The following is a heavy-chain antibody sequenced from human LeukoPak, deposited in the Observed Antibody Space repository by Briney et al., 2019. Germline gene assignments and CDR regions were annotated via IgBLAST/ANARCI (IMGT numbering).Heavy chain of an antibody. CDR2: IYPGDSET. J-gene: IGHJ4*02. CDR1: GYSFTTYW. V-gene: IGHV5-51*03. D-gene: IGHD3-9*01. CDR3: ARWMDQTTGYYHFDY. Sequence: GESLKISCKGSGYSFTTYWVGWVRQMPGKGLEWMGIIYPGDSETRYNPSFQGQVTISADKSITTAYIQWSSLKASDTAMCYCARWMDQTTGYYHFDYWGQGTLVTVSS.